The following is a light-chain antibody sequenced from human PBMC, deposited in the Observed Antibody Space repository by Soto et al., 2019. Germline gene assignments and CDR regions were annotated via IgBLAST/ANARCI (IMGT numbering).Light chain of an antibody. V-gene: IGLV2-14*01. Sequence: QSVLTRPASVSGSPGQSIAISCTGSSSDIAIYNYVSWFQQHPGKAPKLIIYEVSNRPSGISNRFSGSKSGNTASLTISGLQAEDEADYYCISYAGTSTRFVFGTGTKVTVL. CDR3: ISYAGTSTRFV. CDR1: SSDIAIYNY. J-gene: IGLJ1*01. CDR2: EVS.